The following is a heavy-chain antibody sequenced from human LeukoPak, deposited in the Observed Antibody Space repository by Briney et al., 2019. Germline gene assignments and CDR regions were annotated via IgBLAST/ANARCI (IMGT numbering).Heavy chain of an antibody. CDR2: IYNSETI. CDR3: VRVGSASSILSAFDI. J-gene: IGHJ3*02. D-gene: IGHD6-6*01. V-gene: IGHV4-59*01. CDR1: GGSINSYY. Sequence: PSETLSLTCTVSGGSINSYYWSWIRQPPGKGLEWIGYIYNSETINYNPSLTSRVTISLDTSKNQVSLKLTSVTAADTAVYYCVRVGSASSILSAFDIWGQGTMVTVSS.